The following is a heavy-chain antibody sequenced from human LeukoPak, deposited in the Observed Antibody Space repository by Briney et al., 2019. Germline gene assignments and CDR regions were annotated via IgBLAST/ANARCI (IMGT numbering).Heavy chain of an antibody. Sequence: GGPLRLSCAASGFTFSSYGMHWVRQAPGKGLEWVAVIWFDGSNKYYADSVKGRFTISRDNSKNTLYLQMNSLRAEDTAVYYCARDLDYGDVTPLYYWGQGTLVTVSS. CDR1: GFTFSSYG. D-gene: IGHD4-17*01. V-gene: IGHV3-33*01. J-gene: IGHJ4*02. CDR2: IWFDGSNK. CDR3: ARDLDYGDVTPLYY.